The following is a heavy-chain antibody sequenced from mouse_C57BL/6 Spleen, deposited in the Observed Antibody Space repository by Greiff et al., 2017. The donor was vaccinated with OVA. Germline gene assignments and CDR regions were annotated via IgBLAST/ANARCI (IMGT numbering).Heavy chain of an antibody. Sequence: QVQLQQSGPELVKPGASVKISCKASGYAFSSSWMNWVKQRPGKGLEWIGRIYPGDGDTNYNGKFKGKATLTADKSSSTAYMQLSSLTSEDSAVYFCARAKLGTVDYWGQGTTLTVSS. D-gene: IGHD4-1*01. CDR2: IYPGDGDT. CDR1: GYAFSSSW. V-gene: IGHV1-82*01. CDR3: ARAKLGTVDY. J-gene: IGHJ2*01.